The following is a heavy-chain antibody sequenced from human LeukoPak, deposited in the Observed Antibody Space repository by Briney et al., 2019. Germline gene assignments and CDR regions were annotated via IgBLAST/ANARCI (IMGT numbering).Heavy chain of an antibody. CDR2: ISAYNGNT. Sequence: ASVKVSCKASGYTFTSYGSSWVRQAPGQGLEWMGWISAYNGNTNYAQKLQGRVTMTTDTSTSTAYMELRSLRSDDTAVYYCARGSGYDSPYWYIDLWGRGTLVTVSS. J-gene: IGHJ2*01. CDR1: GYTFTSYG. D-gene: IGHD5-12*01. V-gene: IGHV1-18*01. CDR3: ARGSGYDSPYWYIDL.